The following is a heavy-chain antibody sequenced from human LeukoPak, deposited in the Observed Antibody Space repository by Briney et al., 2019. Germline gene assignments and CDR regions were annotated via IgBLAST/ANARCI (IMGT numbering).Heavy chain of an antibody. D-gene: IGHD3-22*01. CDR3: ARDIGYYDSSGYYDY. CDR1: GYTFTSYG. V-gene: IGHV1-18*01. Sequence: ASVKVSCKASGYTFTSYGISRVRQAPGQGLEWMGWISAYNGNTNYAQKLQGRVTMTTDTSTSTAYMELRSLRSDDTAVYYCARDIGYYDSSGYYDYWGQGTLVTVSS. J-gene: IGHJ4*02. CDR2: ISAYNGNT.